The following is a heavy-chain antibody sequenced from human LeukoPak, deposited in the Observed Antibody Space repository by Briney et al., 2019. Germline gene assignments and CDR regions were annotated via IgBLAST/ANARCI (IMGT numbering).Heavy chain of an antibody. CDR1: GGSISSYF. CDR3: ARSATFGPDAFDF. J-gene: IGHJ3*01. CDR2: IYYSGST. Sequence: KPSETLSLTCTVSGGSISSYFWSWIRQPPGKGLEWIAYIYYSGSTNYNPSLKSRVTISVDTSKNLFSLKLSSVTAADTAVYYCARSATFGPDAFDFWGQGTMVTVSS. V-gene: IGHV4-59*01. D-gene: IGHD3-10*01.